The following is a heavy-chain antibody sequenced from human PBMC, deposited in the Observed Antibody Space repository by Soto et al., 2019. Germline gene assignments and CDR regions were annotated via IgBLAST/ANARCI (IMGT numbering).Heavy chain of an antibody. CDR2: INGGNGNT. CDR1: GYTFTSYA. V-gene: IGHV1-3*01. J-gene: IGHJ6*02. D-gene: IGHD2-21*02. Sequence: QVQLVQSGAEVKKPGASVKVSCKASGYTFTSYAMHWVRQAPGQRLEWMGWINGGNGNTKYSQKFQGRVTITRDTSASTASMDLSTLGSEDTAVYYCASEYCGGDGYSAGRYGMDVWGQGNTVTVSS. CDR3: ASEYCGGDGYSAGRYGMDV.